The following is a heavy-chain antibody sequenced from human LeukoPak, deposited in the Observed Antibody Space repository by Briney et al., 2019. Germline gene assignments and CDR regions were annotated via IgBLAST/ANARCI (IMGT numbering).Heavy chain of an antibody. J-gene: IGHJ4*02. CDR1: GGSISSSGYC. CDR2: IDYSGNT. D-gene: IGHD5-24*01. Sequence: SETLSLTCTVSGGSISSSGYCWGWIRQPPGKGLEWIGSIDYSGNTNYNPSLKSRVTISVDMSKNQFSLKLSSVTAADTAVYYCARHFEMATITGFDYWGQGTLVTVSS. V-gene: IGHV4-39*01. CDR3: ARHFEMATITGFDY.